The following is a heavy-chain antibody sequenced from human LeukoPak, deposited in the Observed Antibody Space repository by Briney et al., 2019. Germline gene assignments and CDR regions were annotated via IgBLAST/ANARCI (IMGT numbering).Heavy chain of an antibody. V-gene: IGHV3-30-3*01. CDR3: VRDLCTTVTNY. J-gene: IGHJ4*02. CDR1: GFTFSSYA. Sequence: GGSLRLSCAASGFTFSSYAMHWVRQAPGKGLEWVAVISYDGSNKYYADSVKGRFTISRDNSKNTLYLQMNSLRAEDTAVYYCVRDLCTTVTNYWGQGTLVTVSS. D-gene: IGHD4-17*01. CDR2: ISYDGSNK.